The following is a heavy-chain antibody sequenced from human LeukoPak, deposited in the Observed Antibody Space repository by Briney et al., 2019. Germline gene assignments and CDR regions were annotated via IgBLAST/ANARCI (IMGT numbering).Heavy chain of an antibody. J-gene: IGHJ5*01. V-gene: IGHV3-30*18. CDR1: GFTFSSYA. CDR2: ISYDGSNK. D-gene: IGHD3-3*01. Sequence: GRSLRLSCAASGFTFSSYAMHWVRQAPGKGLEWVAVISYDGSNKYYADSVKGRFTISRDNSKNALYLQMNSLRAEDTAVYYCANDDFWSSSNWFDSWGQGTLVTVSS. CDR3: ANDDFWSSSNWFDS.